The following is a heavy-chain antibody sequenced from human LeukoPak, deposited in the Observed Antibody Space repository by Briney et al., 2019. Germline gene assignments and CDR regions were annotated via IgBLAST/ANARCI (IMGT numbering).Heavy chain of an antibody. D-gene: IGHD3-22*01. CDR2: IKQDGSEK. Sequence: GRSLRLSCTASGFTFGDYAMSWVRQAPGKGLEWVANIKQDGSEKYYVGSVKGRFTISRDNAKNSLYLQMNSLRAEDTAVYYCARDQYYYDSSGYYYYFDYWGQGTLVTVSS. J-gene: IGHJ4*02. V-gene: IGHV3-7*01. CDR3: ARDQYYYDSSGYYYYFDY. CDR1: GFTFGDYA.